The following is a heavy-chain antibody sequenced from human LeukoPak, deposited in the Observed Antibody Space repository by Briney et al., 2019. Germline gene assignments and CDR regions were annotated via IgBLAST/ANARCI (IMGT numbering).Heavy chain of an antibody. D-gene: IGHD5-12*01. J-gene: IGHJ4*02. CDR1: GFSLSTRGVG. CDR3: AHSRATINIFDY. CDR2: IYWDDDK. Sequence: SGRTPVNPIQTPTLTCTCSGFSLSTRGVGLGWIRQPPVKALEWIALIYWDDDKSYSPSLKSRLTITKDTSKNQVVLTMTNMDPVDTAPYYCAHSRATINIFDYWGQGTLVTVSS. V-gene: IGHV2-5*02.